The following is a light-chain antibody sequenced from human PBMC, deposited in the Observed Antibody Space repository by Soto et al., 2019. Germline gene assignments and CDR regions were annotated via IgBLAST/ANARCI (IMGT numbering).Light chain of an antibody. CDR1: SSDVGGYNY. J-gene: IGLJ1*01. V-gene: IGLV2-14*03. CDR2: DVI. Sequence: QSVLTQPASVSGSPGQSITISCTGTSSDVGGYNYVSWYQHHPVKVPNFLIYDVINRPSGFFNLFSGSKSGNTASLIISGFQAEDEADYYCSSYTSSSTLSTYVFGTGTKVTVL. CDR3: SSYTSSSTLSTYV.